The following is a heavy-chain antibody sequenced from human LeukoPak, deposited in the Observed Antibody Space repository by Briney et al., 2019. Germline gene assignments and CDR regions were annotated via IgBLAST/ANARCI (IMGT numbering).Heavy chain of an antibody. V-gene: IGHV4-59*08. CDR2: IHYSGST. CDR3: ARRNDFGI. J-gene: IGHJ3*02. CDR1: GGSVSGYY. Sequence: SETLSLTCTVSGGSVSGYYWSWIRQPPGKGLEWIGYIHYSGSTNYNPSLKSRVTISIDTSKNQFSLKLTSVTAADTAVYYCARRNDFGIWGQGTMVTVSS.